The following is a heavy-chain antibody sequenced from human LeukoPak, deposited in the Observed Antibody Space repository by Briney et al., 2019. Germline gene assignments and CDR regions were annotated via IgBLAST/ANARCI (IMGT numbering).Heavy chain of an antibody. CDR2: INHSGST. D-gene: IGHD2-2*01. CDR3: ARGIYCSSTSCYYYFDY. V-gene: IGHV4-34*01. J-gene: IGHJ4*02. CDR1: GDSFSGYY. Sequence: PSETLSLTCAVYGDSFSGYYWTWIRQPPGKGLEWIGEINHSGSTNYNPSLKSRVTISVDTSKNQFSLKLSSVTAADTAVYYCARGIYCSSTSCYYYFDYWGQGTLVTVSS.